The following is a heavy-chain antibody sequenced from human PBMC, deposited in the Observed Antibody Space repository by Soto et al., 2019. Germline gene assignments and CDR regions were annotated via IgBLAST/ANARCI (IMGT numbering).Heavy chain of an antibody. CDR1: GYTFTSYD. Sequence: QVQLVQSGAEVKKPGASVKVSCKASGYTFTSYDINWVRQATGQGLEWMGWMNPNSGNTAYAQKFQGRVTMTRNTSISTAYMELSSLRSEDTAEYYWAGETTTRGMDVWGQGTTVTVSS. V-gene: IGHV1-8*01. CDR2: MNPNSGNT. CDR3: AGETTTRGMDV. J-gene: IGHJ6*02. D-gene: IGHD1-1*01.